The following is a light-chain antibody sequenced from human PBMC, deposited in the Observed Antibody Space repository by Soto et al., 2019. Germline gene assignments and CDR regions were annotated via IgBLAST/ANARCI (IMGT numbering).Light chain of an antibody. CDR3: QHYSSVWT. V-gene: IGKV1-5*01. CDR1: QSISRG. CDR2: DAS. J-gene: IGKJ1*01. Sequence: DIPMTQSPSTLSGSVGDRVTITCRASQSISRGLAWYQQKPGKAPNLLIYDASTLESGVPSRFSGSGSGTEFTLTISSLQPDDFATYYCQHYSSVWTLGQGTKVDIK.